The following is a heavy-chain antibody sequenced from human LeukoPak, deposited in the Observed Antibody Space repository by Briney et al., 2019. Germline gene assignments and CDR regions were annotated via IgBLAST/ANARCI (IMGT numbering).Heavy chain of an antibody. V-gene: IGHV4-34*01. D-gene: IGHD5-12*01. Sequence: PSETLSLTCAVYGGSFSGYYWTWIRQPPGKGLEWIGEINHRRSTKYSPSLKSRVTISVDTSKNQFSLKLSSVTAADTAMYYCAREPYAGYGPPFDYWGQGTLVTVSS. CDR1: GGSFSGYY. J-gene: IGHJ4*02. CDR2: INHRRST. CDR3: AREPYAGYGPPFDY.